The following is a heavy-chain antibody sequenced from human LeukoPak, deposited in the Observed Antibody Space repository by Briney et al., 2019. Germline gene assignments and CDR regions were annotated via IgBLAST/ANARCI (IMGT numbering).Heavy chain of an antibody. CDR3: AREHDYGDYGTFDY. CDR2: ISYDGSNK. J-gene: IGHJ4*02. CDR1: GFTFSSYA. V-gene: IGHV3-30*04. Sequence: GRSLRLSCAASGFTFSSYAMHRVRQAPGKGLEWVAVISYDGSNKYYADSVKGRFTISRDNSKNTLYLQMNSLRAEDTAVYYCAREHDYGDYGTFDYWGQGTLVTVSS. D-gene: IGHD4-17*01.